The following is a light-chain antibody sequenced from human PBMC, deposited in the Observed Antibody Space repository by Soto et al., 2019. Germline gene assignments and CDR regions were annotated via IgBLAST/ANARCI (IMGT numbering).Light chain of an antibody. CDR3: QQYDIWPPT. CDR2: GAS. CDR1: QSVSTN. Sequence: IVLTQSPGTLSLSPGARATLSCRASQSVSTNLAWFQQKPGQTPRLLFNGASTRATGIPARFTGSGSGTEFILTISSLQSEDFAVYYCQQYDIWPPTFGQGTKVDIK. J-gene: IGKJ1*01. V-gene: IGKV3-15*01.